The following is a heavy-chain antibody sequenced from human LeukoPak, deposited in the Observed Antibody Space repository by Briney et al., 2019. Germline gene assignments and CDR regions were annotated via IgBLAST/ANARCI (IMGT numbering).Heavy chain of an antibody. CDR1: GYTFATYG. Sequence: ASVKVSCKASGYTFATYGFCWVRQAPGHGLEWMGWISANTGKTDYAQKFQGRVTMTTDTSTSTAYMELRSLRPDDTAVYYCAKVAGDPMDYWGQGTLLTVSS. J-gene: IGHJ4*02. V-gene: IGHV1-18*01. CDR2: ISANTGKT. CDR3: AKVAGDPMDY. D-gene: IGHD6-13*01.